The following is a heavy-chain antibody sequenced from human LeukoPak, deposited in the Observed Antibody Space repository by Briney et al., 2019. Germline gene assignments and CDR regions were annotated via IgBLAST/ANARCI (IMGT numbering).Heavy chain of an antibody. Sequence: GASVKVSCKASGYTFSGYYMHWVRQAPGQGLEWMGWINPNSGGTKYVQKFQGRATMTRDTSISTAYMELSRLRSDDTAVYYCASGSLASYFDHWGQGTLVTVSS. J-gene: IGHJ4*02. CDR2: INPNSGGT. CDR3: ASGSLASYFDH. V-gene: IGHV1-2*02. CDR1: GYTFSGYY. D-gene: IGHD3-16*01.